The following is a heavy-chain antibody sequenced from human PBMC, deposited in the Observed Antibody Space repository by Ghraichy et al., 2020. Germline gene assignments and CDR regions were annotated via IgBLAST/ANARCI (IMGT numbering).Heavy chain of an antibody. J-gene: IGHJ6*03. D-gene: IGHD3-10*01. CDR3: ARVRKGSNNRRYYYYYMDV. V-gene: IGHV4-34*01. Sequence: SETLSLTCAVYGGSFSGYYWSWIRQPPGKGLEWIGEINHSGSTDYNPSLKSRVTISVDTSKNQFSLKLSSVTAADTAVYYCARVRKGSNNRRYYYYYMDVWGKGTTVTVSS. CDR2: INHSGST. CDR1: GGSFSGYY.